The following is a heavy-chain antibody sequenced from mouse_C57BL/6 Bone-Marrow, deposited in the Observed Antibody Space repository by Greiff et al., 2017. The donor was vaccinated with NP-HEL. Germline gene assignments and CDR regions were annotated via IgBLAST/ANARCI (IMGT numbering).Heavy chain of an antibody. V-gene: IGHV5-6*02. Sequence: EVKVVESGGDLVKPGGSLKLSCAASGFTFSSYGMSWVRQTPDKRLEWVATISSGGSYTYYPDSVKGRFTISRDNAKNTLYLQMSSLKSEDTAMYYCARRTVEFAYWGQGTLVTVSA. CDR3: ARRTVEFAY. D-gene: IGHD1-1*01. CDR2: ISSGGSYT. J-gene: IGHJ3*01. CDR1: GFTFSSYG.